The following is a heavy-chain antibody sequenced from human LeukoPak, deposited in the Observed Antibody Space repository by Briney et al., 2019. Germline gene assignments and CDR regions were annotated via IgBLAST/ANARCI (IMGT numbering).Heavy chain of an antibody. D-gene: IGHD4-17*01. Sequence: SGGSLRLSRAPSGFTFCNFAMSCVGQAPGKGVEWCSANRGGGGSTYYADSVKGRFTISRDNSKNTLYLQMSSLSAEDTAVYYCAKFETTVTTFFAYWRQGTLVTVSS. V-gene: IGHV3-23*01. J-gene: IGHJ4*02. CDR1: GFTFCNFA. CDR3: AKFETTVTTFFAY. CDR2: NRGGGGST.